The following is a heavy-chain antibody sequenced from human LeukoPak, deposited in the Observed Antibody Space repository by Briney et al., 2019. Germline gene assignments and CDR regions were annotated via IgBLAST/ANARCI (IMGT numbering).Heavy chain of an antibody. V-gene: IGHV3-23*01. D-gene: IGHD2-2*02. CDR3: AKGGYCSSTSCYTGGYYFDY. CDR1: GFTFSSYA. Sequence: GGSLRLSCAASGFTFSSYAMSWVRQAPGKGLEWVSAISGSGGSTYYADSVKGRFTISRDNSKNTLYLQMNSLRAEDTAVYYCAKGGYCSSTSCYTGGYYFDYWGQGALVTVSS. J-gene: IGHJ4*02. CDR2: ISGSGGST.